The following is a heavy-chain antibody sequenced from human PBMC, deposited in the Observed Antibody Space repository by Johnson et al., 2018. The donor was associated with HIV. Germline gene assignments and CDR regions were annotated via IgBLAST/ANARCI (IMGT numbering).Heavy chain of an antibody. CDR3: ARIPGSGWEHDAFDI. CDR2: ISSSGSTI. V-gene: IGHV3-11*04. D-gene: IGHD6-19*01. J-gene: IGHJ3*02. CDR1: GFTFSDYY. Sequence: QVQLVESGGGLVKPGGSLRLSCVASGFTFSDYYMTWIRQAPRKGLEWVSYISSSGSTIYYADSVKGRFTISRDNARNSLFLQMNSLRAEATAVYYCARIPGSGWEHDAFDIWGQGTLVTVSS.